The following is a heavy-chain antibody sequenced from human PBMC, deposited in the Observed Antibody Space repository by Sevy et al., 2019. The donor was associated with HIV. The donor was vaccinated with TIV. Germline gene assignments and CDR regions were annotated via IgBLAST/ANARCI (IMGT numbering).Heavy chain of an antibody. CDR3: AKDSSSGYGGGNWFDP. Sequence: GGSLRLSCAASGFSFADYAMHWVRQAPGKGLQWVSGISWNSGSIDYADSVKGRFTISRDNAKNSLYLQMNSLRAEDTALYYCAKDSSSGYGGGNWFDPWGQGTLVTVSS. CDR2: ISWNSGSI. D-gene: IGHD6-13*01. V-gene: IGHV3-9*01. J-gene: IGHJ5*02. CDR1: GFSFADYA.